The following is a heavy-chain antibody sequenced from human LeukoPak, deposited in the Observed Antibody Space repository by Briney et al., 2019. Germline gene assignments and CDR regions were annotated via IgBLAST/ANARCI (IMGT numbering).Heavy chain of an antibody. CDR3: AKDMNSGYDSSFDY. J-gene: IGHJ4*02. Sequence: GGSLRLSCAASGFTFSDYYMSWIRQAPGKGLEWVSYISSSGSTIYYADSVKGRFTISRDNAKNSLYLQMNSLRAEDTALYYCAKDMNSGYDSSFDYWGQGTLVTVSS. CDR2: ISSSGSTI. D-gene: IGHD5-12*01. CDR1: GFTFSDYY. V-gene: IGHV3-11*01.